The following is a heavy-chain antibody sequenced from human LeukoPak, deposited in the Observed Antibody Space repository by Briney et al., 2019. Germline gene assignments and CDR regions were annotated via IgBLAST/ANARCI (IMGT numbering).Heavy chain of an antibody. CDR2: IFVSGKTRYNPT. CDR3: ARDQSGHGGHNNDAFDI. V-gene: IGHV4-4*07. Sequence: SETLSLTCTVSGDSISNYYWNWIRQPAGKGVEGIGRIFVSGKTRYNPTRYNPSLDNRVIMSVDTSKNQLSLNLTSVTAADSAAYYCARDQSGHGGHNNDAFDIWGQGALVTVSS. CDR1: GDSISNYY. J-gene: IGHJ3*02. D-gene: IGHD3-16*01.